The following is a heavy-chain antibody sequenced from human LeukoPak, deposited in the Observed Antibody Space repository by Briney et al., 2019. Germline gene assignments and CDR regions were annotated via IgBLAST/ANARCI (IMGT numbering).Heavy chain of an antibody. CDR1: GFTFSSYW. V-gene: IGHV3-74*01. CDR3: ARGGSYSPAQIYGMDV. J-gene: IGHJ6*04. D-gene: IGHD2-15*01. CDR2: INSDGSST. Sequence: GGSLRLSCAASGFTFSSYWMHWVRQAPGKGLVWVSRINSDGSSTSYADSVKGRFTISRDNAKNTLYLQMNSPRAEDTAVYYCARGGSYSPAQIYGMDVWGKGTTVTVSS.